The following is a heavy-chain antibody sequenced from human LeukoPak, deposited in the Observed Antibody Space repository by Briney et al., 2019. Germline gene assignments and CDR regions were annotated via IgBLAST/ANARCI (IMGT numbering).Heavy chain of an antibody. J-gene: IGHJ4*02. Sequence: SETLSLTCTVSGYSISSGYYWGWIRQPPGKGLEWIGSIYHSGSTYYNPSLKSRVTISVDTSKNQFSLKLSSVTAADTAVYYCAREVAQYYDFWSGHYQKTLFDYWGQGTLVTVSS. D-gene: IGHD3-3*01. CDR3: AREVAQYYDFWSGHYQKTLFDY. CDR1: GYSISSGYY. CDR2: IYHSGST. V-gene: IGHV4-38-2*02.